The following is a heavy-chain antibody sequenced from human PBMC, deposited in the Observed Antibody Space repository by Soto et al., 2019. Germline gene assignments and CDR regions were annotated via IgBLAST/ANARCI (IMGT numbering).Heavy chain of an antibody. D-gene: IGHD3-10*01. J-gene: IGHJ6*02. CDR1: GYTFSNYG. V-gene: IGHV1-18*01. CDR3: ATHGATTMARGAMKHYYYVMDV. Sequence: QVQLVQSGGEVKRPGASVKVSCKTSGYTFSNYGITWVRQAPGQPLEWLGWISLYSDGTNYAQKFQGRVSMTTDTSTNTVYMELSSLRSEDTAVYYCATHGATTMARGAMKHYYYVMDVWGQGTTVTVSS. CDR2: ISLYSDGT.